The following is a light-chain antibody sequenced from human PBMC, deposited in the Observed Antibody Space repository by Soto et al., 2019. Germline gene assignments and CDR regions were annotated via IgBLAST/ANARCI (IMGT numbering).Light chain of an antibody. Sequence: EIVLTQSPATLYLYPGELATSYCRASQSVSSSYLGWYQQKPGQAPRLLIYGASSRATGIPDRFSGSGSGTDFTLTISRLEPEDFAVYYCQQYGRSPTFGGGTKVDI. CDR1: QSVSSSY. CDR2: GAS. V-gene: IGKV3-20*01. J-gene: IGKJ4*01. CDR3: QQYGRSPT.